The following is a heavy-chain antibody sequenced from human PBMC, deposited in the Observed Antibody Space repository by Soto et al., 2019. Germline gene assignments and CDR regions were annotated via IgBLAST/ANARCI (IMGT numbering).Heavy chain of an antibody. CDR3: ASGQVRLLDL. CDR2: INQDGSEK. V-gene: IGHV3-7*05. Sequence: GGSLRLSCAASGFTFTSYWMTWVRQAPGRGLEWVANINQDGSEKNYVGSVKGRFTISRDNAKNLLYLQMNTLRVEDTAVYYCASGQVRLLDLWGRGTLVTVSS. J-gene: IGHJ2*01. CDR1: GFTFTSYW.